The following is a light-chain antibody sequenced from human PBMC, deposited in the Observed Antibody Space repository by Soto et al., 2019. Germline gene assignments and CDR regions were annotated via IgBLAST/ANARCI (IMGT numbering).Light chain of an antibody. V-gene: IGKV3-20*01. J-gene: IGKJ5*01. CDR3: QQYGSSPIT. CDR1: QSVSSNY. Sequence: ETVFTQSPATLSLTPGERATFSCRASQSVSSNYLAWYQQKPGQAPRLLIYGASSRATGIPDRFSGSGSGTDFTLTLSRLEPEDFAVYYCQQYGSSPITFAQGTRLEIK. CDR2: GAS.